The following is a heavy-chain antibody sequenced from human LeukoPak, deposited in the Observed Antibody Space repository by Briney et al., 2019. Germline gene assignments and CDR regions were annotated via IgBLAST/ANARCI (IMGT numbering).Heavy chain of an antibody. CDR2: INPITGGR. D-gene: IGHD3-16*01. CDR3: ATSTLGADDFDI. V-gene: IGHV1-2*02. Sequence: ASVNVSCKASGYSFTGYYMHWMRQAPARGLEWMGWINPITGGRNNAHTFQGRVTITRDTSISTAYMELSRLGSDDTALYYCATSTLGADDFDIWGQGTMVTVSS. J-gene: IGHJ3*02. CDR1: GYSFTGYY.